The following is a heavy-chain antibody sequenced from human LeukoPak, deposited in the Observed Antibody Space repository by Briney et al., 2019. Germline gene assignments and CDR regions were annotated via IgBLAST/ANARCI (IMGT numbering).Heavy chain of an antibody. Sequence: ASVKVSCKASSYTFTSYGISWVRQAPGQGLEWMGWISAYNGNTNYAQKLQGRVTMTTDTSTSTAYMELRSLRSDDTAVYYCARERVVVVPAVGPYYYGMDVWGQGTTVTVSS. D-gene: IGHD2-2*01. CDR3: ARERVVVVPAVGPYYYGMDV. CDR1: SYTFTSYG. V-gene: IGHV1-18*01. CDR2: ISAYNGNT. J-gene: IGHJ6*02.